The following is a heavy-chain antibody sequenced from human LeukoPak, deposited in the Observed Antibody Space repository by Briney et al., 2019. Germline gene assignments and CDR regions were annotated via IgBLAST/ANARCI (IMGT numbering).Heavy chain of an antibody. CDR1: GDSISSGNYY. CDR2: IYYSGST. Sequence: SQTLSLTCTVSGDSISSGNYYWAWIRQPPGKGLEWIGYIYYSGSTFYNPSLKSRVTISVDTSKNEFSLKLSSVTAADTAVYYCAREFWSGSYSDKWGQGTLVTVSS. CDR3: AREFWSGSYSDK. J-gene: IGHJ4*02. V-gene: IGHV4-30-4*01. D-gene: IGHD3-3*01.